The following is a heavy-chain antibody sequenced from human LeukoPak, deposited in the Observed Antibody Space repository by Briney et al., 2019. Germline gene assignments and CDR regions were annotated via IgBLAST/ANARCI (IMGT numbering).Heavy chain of an antibody. J-gene: IGHJ4*02. CDR1: GGSISSYY. D-gene: IGHD6-19*01. CDR2: VYVTGTT. Sequence: RTSETLSLTCTVSGGSISSYYWSWIRQPPGKGLEWIAYVYVTGTTNYNPSLKTRATISMDTSKNQLSLMLTSVTAADTAVYHCARVGSGGAWFDFWGQGTLVSVSS. V-gene: IGHV4-59*01. CDR3: ARVGSGGAWFDF.